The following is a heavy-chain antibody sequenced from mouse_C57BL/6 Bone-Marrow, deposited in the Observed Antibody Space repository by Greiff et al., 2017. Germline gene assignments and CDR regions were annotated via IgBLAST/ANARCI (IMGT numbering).Heavy chain of an antibody. CDR3: ARSGDYALFAY. Sequence: QVQLQQSGAELARPGASVKLSCKASGYTFTSYGISWVKQRTGQGLEWIGEIYPRSGNTYYNEKFKGKATLTADKSSITAYMELRSLTSEDSAVYFCARSGDYALFAYWGQGTLVTVSA. V-gene: IGHV1-81*01. J-gene: IGHJ3*01. CDR2: IYPRSGNT. D-gene: IGHD2-4*01. CDR1: GYTFTSYG.